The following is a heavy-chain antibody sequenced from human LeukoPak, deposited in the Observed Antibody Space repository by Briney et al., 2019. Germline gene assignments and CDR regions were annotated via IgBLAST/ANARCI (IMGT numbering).Heavy chain of an antibody. CDR2: ISSSSSYI. V-gene: IGHV3-21*04. Sequence: NTGGSLRLSCAASGFTFSSYSMNWVRQAPGKGLEWVSSISSSSSYIYYADSVKGRFTISRDNAKNSLYLQMNSLRAEDTALYYCAKTGSLLHKKYYYYMDVWGKGTTVTVSS. J-gene: IGHJ6*03. CDR3: AKTGSLLHKKYYYYMDV. D-gene: IGHD2-15*01. CDR1: GFTFSSYS.